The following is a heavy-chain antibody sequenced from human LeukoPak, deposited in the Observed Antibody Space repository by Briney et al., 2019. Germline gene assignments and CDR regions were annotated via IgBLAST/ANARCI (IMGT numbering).Heavy chain of an antibody. CDR3: ARVPAAIQGTYYFDY. CDR2: MNPNSGNT. Sequence: ASVKVSCKASGYTFTSYDINWVRQATGQGLEWMGWMNPNSGNTGYAQKFQGRVTMTRNTSISTAYMELSSQRAEDTAVYYCARVPAAIQGTYYFDYWGQGTLVTVSS. J-gene: IGHJ4*02. CDR1: GYTFTSYD. D-gene: IGHD2-2*02. V-gene: IGHV1-8*01.